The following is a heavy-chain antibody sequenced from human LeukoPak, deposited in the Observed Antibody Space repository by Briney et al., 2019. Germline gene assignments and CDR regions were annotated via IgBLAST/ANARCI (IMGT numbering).Heavy chain of an antibody. J-gene: IGHJ5*02. CDR2: IIPILGIV. CDR1: GGIFSSYA. D-gene: IGHD3-10*01. CDR3: ARDDVGRWFDP. Sequence: ASVKVSCKASGGIFSSYAISWVRQAPGQGLEWMGRIIPILGIVNYAQKLQGRVTITADKSTSTAYMELSSLRSEDTAVYYCARDDVGRWFDPWGQGTLVTVSS. V-gene: IGHV1-69*04.